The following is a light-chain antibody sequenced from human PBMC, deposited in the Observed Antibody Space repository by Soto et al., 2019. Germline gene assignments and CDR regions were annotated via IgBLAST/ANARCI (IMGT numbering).Light chain of an antibody. Sequence: EIVLTQSPGTLSLSPGERATLSCRARQSVTSSYLSWYQQKTGQAPRLLIYAAFSRATGSPDRFSGSGSGTDFTVIIMRLVLVDFGVYYFQQYGHGPQTFGPGTKVEIK. CDR1: QSVTSSY. CDR3: QQYGHGPQT. V-gene: IGKV3-20*01. CDR2: AAF. J-gene: IGKJ1*01.